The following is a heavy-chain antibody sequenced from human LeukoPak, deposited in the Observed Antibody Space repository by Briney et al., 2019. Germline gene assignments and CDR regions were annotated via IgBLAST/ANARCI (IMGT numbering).Heavy chain of an antibody. D-gene: IGHD2-2*01. J-gene: IGHJ4*02. V-gene: IGHV3-48*01. Sequence: GGSLRLSCAASRFTFSSYHMNWVRQAPGKGLEWVSSISYSSRARYYADSVKGRFTISRDNFKDSLYLQMDSLRAEDTAVYYCARAYCSSTSCFGWGQGTLVTVSS. CDR1: RFTFSSYH. CDR2: ISYSSRAR. CDR3: ARAYCSSTSCFG.